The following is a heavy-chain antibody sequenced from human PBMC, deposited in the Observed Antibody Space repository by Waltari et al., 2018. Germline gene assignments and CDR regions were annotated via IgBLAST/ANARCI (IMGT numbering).Heavy chain of an antibody. V-gene: IGHV4-30-2*01. CDR1: GGSISGGYS. Sequence: QLQLQESGSGLVKPSQTLSLTCAVSGGSISGGYSWSWIRQPPGKGLEWIGYSYHSGSTSYNPSLKSRVTISVDQSKNQFSLKLNSVTAADTAVYYCAREAGQLGIDYWGQGILVTVSS. CDR2: SYHSGST. CDR3: AREAGQLGIDY. D-gene: IGHD7-27*01. J-gene: IGHJ4*02.